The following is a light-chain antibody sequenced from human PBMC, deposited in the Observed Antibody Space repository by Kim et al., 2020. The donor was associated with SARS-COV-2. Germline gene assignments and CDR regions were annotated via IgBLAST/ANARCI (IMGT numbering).Light chain of an antibody. V-gene: IGLV3-27*01. CDR2: KDR. CDR1: VLAKKY. J-gene: IGLJ3*02. CDR3: YSAADNMGV. Sequence: SGAPGQTARITCSGDVLAKKYGRWFQQKPGPAPVLVIYKDRERPSGIPGRFSGSSSGTTVTLTSSGAQVEDEADYYCYSAADNMGVFGGGTQLTVL.